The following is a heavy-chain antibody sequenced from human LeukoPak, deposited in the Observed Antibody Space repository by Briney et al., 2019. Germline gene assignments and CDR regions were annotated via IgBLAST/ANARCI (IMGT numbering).Heavy chain of an antibody. Sequence: PGGSLRLSCAASGFTVSSNYMSWVRQAPGKGLEWVSVIYSGGSTYYADSVKGRFTISRDNSKNTLYLQMNSLRAEDTAVYYCARALILEKTVWLSQYYFDYWGQGTLVTVSS. V-gene: IGHV3-66*01. CDR2: IYSGGST. CDR3: ARALILEKTVWLSQYYFDY. J-gene: IGHJ4*02. CDR1: GFTVSSNY. D-gene: IGHD3-22*01.